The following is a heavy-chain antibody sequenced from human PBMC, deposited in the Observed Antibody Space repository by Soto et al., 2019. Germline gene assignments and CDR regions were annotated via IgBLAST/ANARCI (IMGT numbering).Heavy chain of an antibody. CDR1: GGSFSGYY. CDR3: ARDGIALTRYYYYYYGMDV. V-gene: IGHV4-34*01. Sequence: PSETLSLTCAVYGGSFSGYYWSWIRQPPGKGLEWIGEINHSGSTNYNPSLKSRVTISVDTSKNQFSLKLSSVTAVDTAVYYCARDGIALTRYYYYYYGMDVWGQGTTVTVSS. D-gene: IGHD6-13*01. J-gene: IGHJ6*02. CDR2: INHSGST.